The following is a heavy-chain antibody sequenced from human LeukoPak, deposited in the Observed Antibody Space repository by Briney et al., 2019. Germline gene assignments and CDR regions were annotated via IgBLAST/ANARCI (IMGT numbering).Heavy chain of an antibody. Sequence: ASVEVSCKASGYTFTSYAMNWVRQAPGQGLEWMGWINTNTGNPTYAQGFTGRFVFSLDTSVSTAYLQISSLKAEDTAVYYCARAGGRDGYKNYYYYGMDVWGQGTTVTVSS. CDR2: INTNTGNP. CDR3: ARAGGRDGYKNYYYYGMDV. J-gene: IGHJ6*02. CDR1: GYTFTSYA. V-gene: IGHV7-4-1*02. D-gene: IGHD5-24*01.